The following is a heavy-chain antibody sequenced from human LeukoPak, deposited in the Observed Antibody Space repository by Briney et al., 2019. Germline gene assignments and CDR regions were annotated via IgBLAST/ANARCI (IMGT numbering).Heavy chain of an antibody. CDR1: GGTFSSYA. CDR3: AGSWYGPSPGNLDY. CDR2: IIPIFGTA. V-gene: IGHV1-69*05. D-gene: IGHD6-13*01. Sequence: ASVKVSCKASGGTFSSYAISWVRQAPGQGLVWMGGIIPIFGTANYAQKFQGRVTITTDESTSTAYMELSSLRSEDTAVYYCAGSWYGPSPGNLDYWGQGTLVTVSS. J-gene: IGHJ4*02.